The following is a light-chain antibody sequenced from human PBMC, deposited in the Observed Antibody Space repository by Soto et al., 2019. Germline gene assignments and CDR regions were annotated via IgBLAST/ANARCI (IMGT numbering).Light chain of an antibody. V-gene: IGLV2-14*01. CDR2: EVS. CDR3: SSYTSSSTVV. Sequence: QSALTQPASVSGSPGQSITISCTGTSSDVGGYNYVSWYQQHPGKAPKLMIYEVSNRPSGVSNRFSGSKSGNTASLTISGLQDEDEGDYSCSSYTSSSTVVFGGGTKLTVL. CDR1: SSDVGGYNY. J-gene: IGLJ2*01.